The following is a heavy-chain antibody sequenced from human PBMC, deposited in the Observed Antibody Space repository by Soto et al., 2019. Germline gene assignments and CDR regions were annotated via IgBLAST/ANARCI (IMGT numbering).Heavy chain of an antibody. CDR3: ATEYSSSSNYYYGMDV. J-gene: IGHJ6*02. D-gene: IGHD6-6*01. V-gene: IGHV5-10-1*01. CDR2: IDPSDSYT. Sequence: GESLKISCKGSGYSFTSYWISWVRQMPGKGLEWMGRIDPSDSYTNYSPSFQGHVTISADKSISTAYLQWSSLKASDTAMYYCATEYSSSSNYYYGMDVWGQGTTLTVSS. CDR1: GYSFTSYW.